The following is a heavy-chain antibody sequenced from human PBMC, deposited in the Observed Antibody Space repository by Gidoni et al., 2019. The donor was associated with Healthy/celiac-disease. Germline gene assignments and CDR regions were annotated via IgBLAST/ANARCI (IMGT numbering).Heavy chain of an antibody. CDR1: GFTFSSYG. CDR2: ISYDGSNK. Sequence: QVQLVEFGGGVVQPGRSLRLSCAASGFTFSSYGMHWVRQAPGKGLEWVAVISYDGSNKYYADSVKGRFTISRDNSKNTLYLQMNSLRAEDTAVYYCAKEYSGYDWVYYYYGMDVWGQGTTVTVSS. J-gene: IGHJ6*02. CDR3: AKEYSGYDWVYYYYGMDV. V-gene: IGHV3-30*18. D-gene: IGHD5-12*01.